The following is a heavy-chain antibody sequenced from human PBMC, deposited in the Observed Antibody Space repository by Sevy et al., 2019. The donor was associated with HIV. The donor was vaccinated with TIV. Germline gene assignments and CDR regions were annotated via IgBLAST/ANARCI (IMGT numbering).Heavy chain of an antibody. D-gene: IGHD1-26*01. J-gene: IGHJ1*01. CDR1: GYTFTNYH. CDR2: ITPNNGNT. Sequence: ASVKVSCKASGYTFTNYHITWVRQAPGQGLEWMGWITPNNGNTNYAQRLQGRVTMTTDTSTATAYMELRNLRSDDTAVYFCARAPRGSQGPGQCFDHWGQGTLVTVSS. V-gene: IGHV1-18*01. CDR3: ARAPRGSQGPGQCFDH.